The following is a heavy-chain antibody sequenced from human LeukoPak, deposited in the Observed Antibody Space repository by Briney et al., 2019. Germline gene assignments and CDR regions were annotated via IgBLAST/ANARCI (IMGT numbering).Heavy chain of an antibody. Sequence: GGSLRLSCAASGFTFSSYAMSWVRQAPGKGLEWVSAISGSGGSTYYADSVKGRFTISRDNSKNTLYLQMNSLRAEDTAVHYCAKVSSGWYPPYYFDYWGQGTLVTVSS. D-gene: IGHD6-19*01. CDR3: AKVSSGWYPPYYFDY. CDR1: GFTFSSYA. V-gene: IGHV3-23*01. J-gene: IGHJ4*02. CDR2: ISGSGGST.